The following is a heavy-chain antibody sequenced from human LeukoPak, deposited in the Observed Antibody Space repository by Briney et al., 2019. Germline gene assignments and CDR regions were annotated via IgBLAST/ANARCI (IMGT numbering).Heavy chain of an antibody. V-gene: IGHV4-59*01. CDR1: GGSISSYY. CDR2: IYYSGST. D-gene: IGHD3-22*01. Sequence: SETLSLTCTVSGGSISSYYWSWIRQPPGKGLEWIGYIYYSGSTNYNPSLKSRVTISVDTSKNQFSLKLSSVTAADTAVYYCATYSSGYYYVVYWGQGTLVTVSS. J-gene: IGHJ4*02. CDR3: ATYSSGYYYVVY.